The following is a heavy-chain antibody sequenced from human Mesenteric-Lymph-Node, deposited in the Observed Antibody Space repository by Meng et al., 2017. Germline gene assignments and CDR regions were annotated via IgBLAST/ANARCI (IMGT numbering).Heavy chain of an antibody. V-gene: IGHV3-66*01. CDR3: ARGGIQMWSQFDH. J-gene: IGHJ4*02. CDR1: GFNVNSNY. Sequence: VFSGGGLVQPGGSLRLSCPASGFNVNSNYMNWVRQAPGKGLEWVSVLYRDGTSKYADSVNGRFTISTDKSKNTLFLQMNSLTFEDTAVYFCARGGIQMWSQFDHWGQGILVTVSS. CDR2: LYRDGTS. D-gene: IGHD2-21*01.